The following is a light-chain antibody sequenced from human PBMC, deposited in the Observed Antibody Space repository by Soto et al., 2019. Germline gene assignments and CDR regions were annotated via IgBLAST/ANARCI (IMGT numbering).Light chain of an antibody. CDR1: QSVSNNY. CDR2: GAS. J-gene: IGKJ1*01. Sequence: EIVLTQSPGALSVSRGEISTLSCRASQSVSNNYLAWYQQKPGQAPRLLIYGASNRATGIPDRFSGSGSGTDFTLTISRLEPKDFAVYYCQQYGSSGTFGQGTKV. V-gene: IGKV3-20*01. CDR3: QQYGSSGT.